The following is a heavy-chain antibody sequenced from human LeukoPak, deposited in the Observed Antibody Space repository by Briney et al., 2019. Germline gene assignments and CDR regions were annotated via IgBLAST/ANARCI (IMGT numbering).Heavy chain of an antibody. CDR2: IYTSGST. D-gene: IGHD6-13*01. Sequence: PSETLSLTCTVSGGSISSYYRSWIRQPAGKGLEWIGRIYTSGSTNYNPSLKGRVTMSVDTSKNQFSLKLSSVTAAEPAVYYCAIIGLAAAGRWEYYYGMDVWGQGTTVTVSS. J-gene: IGHJ6*02. V-gene: IGHV4-4*07. CDR1: GGSISSYY. CDR3: AIIGLAAAGRWEYYYGMDV.